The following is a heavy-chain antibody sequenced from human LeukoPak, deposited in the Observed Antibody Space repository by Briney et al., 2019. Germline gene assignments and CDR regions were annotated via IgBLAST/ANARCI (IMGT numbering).Heavy chain of an antibody. CDR3: ARTRDFWGGYFDY. Sequence: SQTLSLTCAVSGVSITSDTYCWSWIRQPPGKGLEWIGYILHSGSTYYNPSLKSRVTISIDTSKSQFSLKLSSVTAADTAVYYCARTRDFWGGYFDYWGQGNPGHRLL. CDR2: ILHSGST. J-gene: IGHJ4*02. V-gene: IGHV4-30-2*01. CDR1: GVSITSDTYC. D-gene: IGHD3-3*01.